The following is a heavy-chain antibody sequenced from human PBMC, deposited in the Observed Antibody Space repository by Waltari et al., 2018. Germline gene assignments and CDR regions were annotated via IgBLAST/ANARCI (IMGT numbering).Heavy chain of an antibody. Sequence: QLQLQESGPGLVKPSETLYLRCTVPGGSISRNNYYWGWIRRPPGKGLEWIGSIYYSGTTHYNPSLKSRVTISLDTSENQFSLMLSSVTPADTAVYFCARAKPGYSTRWFSNWFDPWGQGTLVIVSS. J-gene: IGHJ5*02. D-gene: IGHD6-13*01. CDR1: GGSISRNNYY. V-gene: IGHV4-39*01. CDR3: ARAKPGYSTRWFSNWFDP. CDR2: IYYSGTT.